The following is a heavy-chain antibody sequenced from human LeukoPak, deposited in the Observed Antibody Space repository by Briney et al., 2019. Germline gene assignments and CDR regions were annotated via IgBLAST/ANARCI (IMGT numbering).Heavy chain of an antibody. J-gene: IGHJ6*03. D-gene: IGHD6-19*01. CDR2: MNPKSGNT. Sequence: GASLKVSCTASGYTFTSYDINWVRQVTGQGLEWMGWMNPKSGNTGYAQKFQGRVTITRNTSISTAYMEVSSLRYEDTAVYYCARRAVDNSYYYYMDVWGKGTTVTVSS. V-gene: IGHV1-8*03. CDR3: ARRAVDNSYYYYMDV. CDR1: GYTFTSYD.